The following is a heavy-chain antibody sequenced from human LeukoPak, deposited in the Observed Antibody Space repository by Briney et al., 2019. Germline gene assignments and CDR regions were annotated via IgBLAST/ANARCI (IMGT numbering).Heavy chain of an antibody. CDR2: IYTSGST. Sequence: PSQTLSLTCTVSGGSINSGSYYWNWIRQPAGEGLEWIGRIYTSGSTNYNPSLKSRVTISVDTSKNQFSLKLSSVTAADTAVYYCARDYYDFWSGYFSDYWGQGTLVTVSS. D-gene: IGHD3-3*01. J-gene: IGHJ4*02. V-gene: IGHV4-61*02. CDR3: ARDYYDFWSGYFSDY. CDR1: GGSINSGSYY.